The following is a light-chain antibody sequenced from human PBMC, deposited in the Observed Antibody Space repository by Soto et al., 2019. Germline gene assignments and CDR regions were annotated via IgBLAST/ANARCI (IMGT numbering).Light chain of an antibody. CDR1: SSDVGGYNY. Sequence: QSVLTQPASVSGSPGQSITISCTGTSSDVGGYNYVSWYQQYPGKVPKPMIYDVSYRPSGVSNRFSGSKSGNTASLTISGLQAEDEADYYCSSYTSSSTYVFGTGTKVTVL. CDR3: SSYTSSSTYV. V-gene: IGLV2-14*01. J-gene: IGLJ1*01. CDR2: DVS.